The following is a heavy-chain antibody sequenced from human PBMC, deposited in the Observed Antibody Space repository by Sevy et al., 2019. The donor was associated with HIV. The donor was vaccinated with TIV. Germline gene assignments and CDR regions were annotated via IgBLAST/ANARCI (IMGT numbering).Heavy chain of an antibody. CDR1: GFTFSNAW. CDR2: IKSKTDGGTT. CDR3: TTDPIPNYGSGRYYTTWFDP. D-gene: IGHD3-10*01. J-gene: IGHJ5*02. Sequence: GGSLRLSCAASGFTFSNAWMSWVRQAPGKGLEWVGRIKSKTDGGTTDYAAPVKGRFTISRDDSKNTLYLQMNSLKTEDTAVYYCTTDPIPNYGSGRYYTTWFDPWGHGTLVTVSS. V-gene: IGHV3-15*01.